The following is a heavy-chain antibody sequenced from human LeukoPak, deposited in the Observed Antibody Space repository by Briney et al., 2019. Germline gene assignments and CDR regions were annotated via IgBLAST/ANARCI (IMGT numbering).Heavy chain of an antibody. D-gene: IGHD1-14*01. CDR1: GGSISSSSYY. V-gene: IGHV4-39*07. CDR2: IYYSGST. CDR3: ARDGI. Sequence: SETLSLTCTVSGGSISSSSYYWGWIRQPPGKGLEWVGSIYYSGSTYYNPSLKSRVTISVDTSKNQFSLKLSSVTAADTAVYYCARDGIWGQGTLVTVSS. J-gene: IGHJ4*02.